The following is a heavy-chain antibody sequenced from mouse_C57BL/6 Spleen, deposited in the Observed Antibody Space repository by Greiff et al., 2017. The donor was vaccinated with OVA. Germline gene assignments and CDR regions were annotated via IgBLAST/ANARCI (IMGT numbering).Heavy chain of an antibody. CDR2: ISSGGDYI. Sequence: EVQLVESGEGLVKPGGSLKLSCAASGFNFSSYAMSWVRQTPEQRLEWVAYISSGGDYIYYADTVKGRFTISRDNARNTLYLQMSSLKSEDTAMYYCTRGGWFRDYFDYWGQGTTLTVSS. J-gene: IGHJ2*01. CDR1: GFNFSSYA. CDR3: TRGGWFRDYFDY. D-gene: IGHD2-3*01. V-gene: IGHV5-9-1*02.